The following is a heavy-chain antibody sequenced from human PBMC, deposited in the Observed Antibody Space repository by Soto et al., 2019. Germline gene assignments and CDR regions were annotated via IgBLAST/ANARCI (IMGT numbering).Heavy chain of an antibody. D-gene: IGHD6-13*01. Sequence: EVQLVESGGGLVQPGGSLRLSCAASGFTFSSYWMHWVRQAPGEGPVWVSRVNTDGSFTSYADSVKGRSTISRDNAKNTLYLQMDSLRAEDTAVYYCVRGHSSHWVNWFDPWGQGTLVTVSS. CDR2: VNTDGSFT. V-gene: IGHV3-74*01. CDR1: GFTFSSYW. CDR3: VRGHSSHWVNWFDP. J-gene: IGHJ5*02.